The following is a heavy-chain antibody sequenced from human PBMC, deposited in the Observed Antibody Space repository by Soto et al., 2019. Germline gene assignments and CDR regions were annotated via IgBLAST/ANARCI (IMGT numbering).Heavy chain of an antibody. CDR3: ARVRFWSGYYTNYYYGMDV. V-gene: IGHV4-34*01. Sequence: PSETLSLTGAVYCGSFIGYYWSWIRQPPGEGLEWIGEINHSGSTNYNPSLKSRVTISVDTSKNQFSLKLSSVTAADTAVYYCARVRFWSGYYTNYYYGMDVWGQGTTVTVSS. J-gene: IGHJ6*02. CDR2: INHSGST. CDR1: CGSFIGYY. D-gene: IGHD3-3*01.